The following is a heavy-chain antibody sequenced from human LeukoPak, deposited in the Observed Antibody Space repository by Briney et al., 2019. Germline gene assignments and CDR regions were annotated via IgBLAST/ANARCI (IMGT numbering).Heavy chain of an antibody. CDR3: ARDAAVGGTEWFDP. Sequence: ASVKVSCKTPGYTFTDCYMHWVRQAPGQGLEWMGWINPNSGATKYAQKFQGRVTMTRDTSISTAYMELSRLRSDDTAVYYCARDAAVGGTEWFDPWGQGTLVTVSS. CDR1: GYTFTDCY. J-gene: IGHJ5*02. CDR2: INPNSGAT. V-gene: IGHV1-2*02. D-gene: IGHD6-13*01.